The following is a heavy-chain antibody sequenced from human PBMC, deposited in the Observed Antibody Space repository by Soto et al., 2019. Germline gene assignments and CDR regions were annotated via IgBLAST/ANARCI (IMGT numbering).Heavy chain of an antibody. Sequence: QVQLVESGGGVVQPGRSLRLSCAASGFTFSSYGMHWVRQAPGKGLEWVAVIWYDGSNKYYADSVKGRFTISRDNSKNTLSLQMNSLRAEDTAVYYCARVDLYSYGFGGFAYWGQGTRVTVSS. V-gene: IGHV3-33*01. D-gene: IGHD5-18*01. CDR3: ARVDLYSYGFGGFAY. CDR1: GFTFSSYG. CDR2: IWYDGSNK. J-gene: IGHJ4*02.